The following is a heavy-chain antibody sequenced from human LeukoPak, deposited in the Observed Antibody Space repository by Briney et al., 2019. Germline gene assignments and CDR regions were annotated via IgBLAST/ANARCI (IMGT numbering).Heavy chain of an antibody. Sequence: SETLSLTCTVSGGSISSSSYYWGWIRQPPGKGLEWIGSIYYSGSTYYNPSLKSRVTISVDTSKNQFSLKLSSVTAADTAVYYCALLWGPEEMASIHWYFDLWGRGTLVTVSS. D-gene: IGHD5-24*01. CDR2: IYYSGST. CDR1: GGSISSSSYY. V-gene: IGHV4-39*01. J-gene: IGHJ2*01. CDR3: ALLWGPEEMASIHWYFDL.